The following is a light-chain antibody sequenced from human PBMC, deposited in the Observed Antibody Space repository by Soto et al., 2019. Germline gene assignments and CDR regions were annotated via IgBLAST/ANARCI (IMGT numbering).Light chain of an antibody. CDR2: KAS. CDR3: QHYNSYSEA. CDR1: QTISSW. V-gene: IGKV1-5*03. Sequence: QSPSTLSGSVGDRVTITXXASQTISSWLAWYQQKPGKAPKLLIYKASTLKSGVPSRFSGSGSGTEFTLTISSLQPDDFATYYCQHYNSYSEAFGQGTKVELK. J-gene: IGKJ1*01.